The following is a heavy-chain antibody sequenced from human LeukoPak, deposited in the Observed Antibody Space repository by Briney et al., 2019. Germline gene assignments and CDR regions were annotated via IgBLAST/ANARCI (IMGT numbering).Heavy chain of an antibody. J-gene: IGHJ5*02. CDR2: ISGSGGST. CDR3: AKDRLSSPTAPRFDP. V-gene: IGHV3-23*01. D-gene: IGHD2/OR15-2a*01. Sequence: GGALRLSCAASGVSFSDYAMSWVRQGPGKGLEWGSVISGSGGSTSYAESVKGRYSISRDNSKNTLYLQMNSLRGEDTALYYCAKDRLSSPTAPRFDPWGQGTQVTVSS. CDR1: GVSFSDYA.